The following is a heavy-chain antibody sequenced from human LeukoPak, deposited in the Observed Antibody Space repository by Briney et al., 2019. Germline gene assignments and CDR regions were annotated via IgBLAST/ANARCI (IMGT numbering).Heavy chain of an antibody. CDR2: IYYSGST. CDR3: ARQGDSSGYYYFDY. D-gene: IGHD3-22*01. Sequence: SETLSLTCTVSGGSINSSSYYWGWIRQPPGKGLEWIGSIYYSGSTYYNPPLKSRVTISVDTSKNQFSLKLSSVTAADTAVYYCARQGDSSGYYYFDYWGQGTLVTVSS. CDR1: GGSINSSSYY. J-gene: IGHJ4*02. V-gene: IGHV4-39*01.